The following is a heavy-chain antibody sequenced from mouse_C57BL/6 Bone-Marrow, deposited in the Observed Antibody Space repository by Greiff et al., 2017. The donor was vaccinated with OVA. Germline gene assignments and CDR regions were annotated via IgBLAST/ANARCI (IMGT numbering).Heavy chain of an antibody. CDR3: ARRLGLYYGSSYGYYFDY. J-gene: IGHJ2*01. CDR1: GYTFTSYW. D-gene: IGHD1-1*01. Sequence: QVQLKQPGAELVRPGTSVKLSCKASGYTFTSYWMHWVKQRPGQGLEWIGVIDPSDSYTNYNQKFKGKATLTVDTSSSTAYMQLSSLTSEDSAVYDCARRLGLYYGSSYGYYFDYWGQGTTLTVSS. CDR2: IDPSDSYT. V-gene: IGHV1-59*01.